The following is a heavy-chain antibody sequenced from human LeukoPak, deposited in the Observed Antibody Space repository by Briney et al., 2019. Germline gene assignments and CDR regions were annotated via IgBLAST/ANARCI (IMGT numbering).Heavy chain of an antibody. CDR3: TKGRSNHY. D-gene: IGHD4-11*01. J-gene: IGHJ4*02. CDR1: GFTFSDFW. Sequence: GGSLRLSCAASGFTFSDFWMGWVRQAPGKGLEWVANINQGGSESYYVDSVKGRFTISRDNAKKSLFLQMTSLRAEDTAVYYCTKGRSNHYWGQGTLVTVST. CDR2: INQGGSES. V-gene: IGHV3-7*01.